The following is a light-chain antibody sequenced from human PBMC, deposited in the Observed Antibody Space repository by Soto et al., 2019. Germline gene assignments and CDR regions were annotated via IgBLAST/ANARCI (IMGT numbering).Light chain of an antibody. CDR3: QQYNKWPAWT. V-gene: IGKV3-15*01. CDR2: ASS. J-gene: IGKJ1*01. Sequence: EIVMTQSPATLSVSPGERATLSCRASQSIGSNLAWYQQKPGQAPRLVIYASSIRASDFPARFSGSGSGTEFTLTISCLPSDDFVVYLCQQYNKWPAWTFGRGTKVEIK. CDR1: QSIGSN.